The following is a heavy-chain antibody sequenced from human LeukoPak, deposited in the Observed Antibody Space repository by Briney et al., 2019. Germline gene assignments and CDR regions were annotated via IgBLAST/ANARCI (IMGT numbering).Heavy chain of an antibody. D-gene: IGHD3-10*01. J-gene: IGHJ5*01. Sequence: GGSLRLSCAASGFTFSSYAMSWVRQAPGKGLEWVSAISGSGGSTYYADSVKGRFTISRDNAKNTVYLQMNSLRVDDTAVYFCTRAITYFYGSVTYDWFESWGQGIRVTVSS. CDR1: GFTFSSYA. CDR2: ISGSGGST. CDR3: TRAITYFYGSVTYDWFES. V-gene: IGHV3-23*01.